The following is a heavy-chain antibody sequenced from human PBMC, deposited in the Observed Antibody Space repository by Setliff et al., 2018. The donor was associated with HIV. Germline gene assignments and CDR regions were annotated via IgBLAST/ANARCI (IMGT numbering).Heavy chain of an antibody. CDR1: GGSFSGYY. CDR2: VTHSGRT. D-gene: IGHD6-19*01. V-gene: IGHV4-34*01. J-gene: IGHJ4*02. CDR3: ARGVRDNSGWSSYYFDY. Sequence: KTSETLSLTCAVYGGSFSGYYWSWIRQPPGEGLEWIGEVTHSGRTNYNPSLESRVTTSVDTSKKQFSLRLTSVTAADTAVYYCARGVRDNSGWSSYYFDYWGQGTLVTVSS.